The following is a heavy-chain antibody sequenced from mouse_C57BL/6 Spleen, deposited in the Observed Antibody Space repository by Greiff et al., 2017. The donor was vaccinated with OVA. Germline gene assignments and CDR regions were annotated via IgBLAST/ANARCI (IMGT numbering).Heavy chain of an antibody. CDR3: ARSTMVTKGAMDY. Sequence: ESGPGLVKPSQSLSLTCSVTGYSITSGYYWNWIRQFPGNKLEWMGYISYDGSNNYNPSLKNRISITRDTSKNQFFLKLNSVTTEDTATYYCARSTMVTKGAMDYWGQGTSVTVSS. V-gene: IGHV3-6*01. D-gene: IGHD2-2*01. J-gene: IGHJ4*01. CDR1: GYSITSGYY. CDR2: ISYDGSN.